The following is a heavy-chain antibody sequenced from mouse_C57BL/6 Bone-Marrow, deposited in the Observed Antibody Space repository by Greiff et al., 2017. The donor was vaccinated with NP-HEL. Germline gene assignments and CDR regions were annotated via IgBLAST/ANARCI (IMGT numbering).Heavy chain of an antibody. CDR3: ANYYGSSTYAMDY. V-gene: IGHV2-2*01. CDR2: IWSGGST. J-gene: IGHJ4*01. Sequence: VKLQESGPGLVQPSQSLSITCTVSGFSLTSYGVHWVRQSPGKGLEWLGVIWSGGSTDYNAAFISRLSISKDNSKSQVFFKMNSLQADDTAIYYCANYYGSSTYAMDYWGQGTSVTVSS. D-gene: IGHD1-1*01. CDR1: GFSLTSYG.